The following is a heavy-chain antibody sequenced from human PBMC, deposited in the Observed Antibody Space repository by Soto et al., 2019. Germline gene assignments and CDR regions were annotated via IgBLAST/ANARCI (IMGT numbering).Heavy chain of an antibody. V-gene: IGHV2-5*02. Sequence: QITLKESGPTLVKPTQTLTLTCTFSGFSLSTSGVGVGWIRQPPGKALEWLALIYWDDDKRYSPSLKSRLTVTKETSKNQVVLTMTNMDPADTAAYYSAHKGGSSSWYVPFDPWGQGTLVTVSS. CDR1: GFSLSTSGVG. CDR3: AHKGGSSSWYVPFDP. D-gene: IGHD6-13*01. CDR2: IYWDDDK. J-gene: IGHJ5*02.